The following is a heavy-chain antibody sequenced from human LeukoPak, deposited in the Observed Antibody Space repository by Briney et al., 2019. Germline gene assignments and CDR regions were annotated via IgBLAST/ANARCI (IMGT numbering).Heavy chain of an antibody. Sequence: PGGSLRLSCAASGFTFSNYALTWVRQAPGRGLEWVSSISGACPYYADSVKGRFSISRDNYKNTLYLQMSSLRAEDTAVYYCARDPNGNYVGAFDFQRWGQGTLVTVSS. J-gene: IGHJ1*01. CDR1: GFTFSNYA. V-gene: IGHV3-23*01. CDR2: ISGACP. D-gene: IGHD4-17*01. CDR3: ARDPNGNYVGAFDFQR.